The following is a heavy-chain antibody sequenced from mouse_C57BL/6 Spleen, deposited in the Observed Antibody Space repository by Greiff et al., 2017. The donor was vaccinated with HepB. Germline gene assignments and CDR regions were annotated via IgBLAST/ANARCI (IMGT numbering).Heavy chain of an antibody. CDR3: ARRSSGSAWFAY. CDR2: IYPRSGNT. D-gene: IGHD3-2*02. Sequence: QVQLQQFGAELARPGASVKLSCKASGYTFTSYGISWVKQRTGQGLEWIGEIYPRSGNTYYNEKFKGKATLTADKSSSTAYMELRSLTSEDSAVYFCARRSSGSAWFAYWGQGTLVTVSA. J-gene: IGHJ3*01. V-gene: IGHV1-81*01. CDR1: GYTFTSYG.